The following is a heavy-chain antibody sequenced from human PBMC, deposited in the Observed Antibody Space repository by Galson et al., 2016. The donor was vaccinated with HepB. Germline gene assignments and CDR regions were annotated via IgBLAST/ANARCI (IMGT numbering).Heavy chain of an antibody. D-gene: IGHD6-19*01. Sequence: SETLSLTCTVSGGSISSNWWSRVRQPPGKGLDWIAETYHSGTTNFNPSLQSRVTISIDKSKNQVSLNLNSVTAADTAVYYCARHIAVTGTRGFDYWGQGLLVTVSS. J-gene: IGHJ4*02. CDR1: GGSISSNW. CDR3: ARHIAVTGTRGFDY. CDR2: TYHSGTT. V-gene: IGHV4-4*02.